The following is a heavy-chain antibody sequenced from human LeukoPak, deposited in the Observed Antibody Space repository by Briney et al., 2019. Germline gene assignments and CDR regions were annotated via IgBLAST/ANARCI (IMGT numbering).Heavy chain of an antibody. CDR1: GGSISSSSYY. D-gene: IGHD4/OR15-4a*01. CDR3: ARHGAGERDYFDY. CDR2: IYYSGST. J-gene: IGHJ4*02. Sequence: PSETLSLTCTVSGGSISSSSYYWGWIRQPPGKGLEWIGSIYYSGSTYYNPSLKSRVTISVDTSKNQFSLKLSSVTAADTAVYYCARHGAGERDYFDYWGQGTLSPSPQ. V-gene: IGHV4-39*01.